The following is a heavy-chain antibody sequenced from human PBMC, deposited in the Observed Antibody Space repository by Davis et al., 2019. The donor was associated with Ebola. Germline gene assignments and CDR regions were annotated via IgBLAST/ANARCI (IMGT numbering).Heavy chain of an antibody. CDR2: ISWNSGGT. J-gene: IGHJ6*03. CDR1: GFTFDDSA. Sequence: PGGSLRLSCTGSGFTFDDSAMHWVRQAPGKGLEWVSGISWNSGGTGYADSVKGRFTISRDNAKNSVFLQMNSLRAEDTAVYYCAYFTRDFYYSYCMDVWGKGTRVTVSS. CDR3: AYFTRDFYYSYCMDV. D-gene: IGHD2-21*01. V-gene: IGHV3-9*01.